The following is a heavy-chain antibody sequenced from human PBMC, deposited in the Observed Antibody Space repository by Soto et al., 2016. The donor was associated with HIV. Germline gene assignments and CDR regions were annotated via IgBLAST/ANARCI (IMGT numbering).Heavy chain of an antibody. CDR1: GLTFGEYA. V-gene: IGHV3-49*04. J-gene: IGHJ6*02. D-gene: IGHD3-16*01. CDR3: TRDRRMIPFGGLKDYEYGLDV. Sequence: EVQLVESGGGLVQPGRSLRLSCTVSGLTFGEYAFTWVRQAPGRGLEWVGFIRSRTYGESANYAASVQGRFIISRDNSNSIVYLQINSLKIEDTAVYYCTRDRRMIPFGGLKDYEYGLDVWGQGTTVTVSS. CDR2: IRSRTYGESA.